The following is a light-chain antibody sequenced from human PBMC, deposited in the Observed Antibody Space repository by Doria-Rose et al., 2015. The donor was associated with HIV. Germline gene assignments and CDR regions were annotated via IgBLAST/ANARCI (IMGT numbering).Light chain of an antibody. V-gene: IGKV1-5*03. J-gene: IGKJ1*01. Sequence: DIRVTQSPSTLSASVGDRATITCRASQSISSWLAWYQQKPGKAPKLLIYKASSLEGGVPSRFSGSGSGTEFALTISGLQPDDFATYYCQQYGSYLWTFGQGTKVEVK. CDR3: QQYGSYLWT. CDR2: KAS. CDR1: QSISSW.